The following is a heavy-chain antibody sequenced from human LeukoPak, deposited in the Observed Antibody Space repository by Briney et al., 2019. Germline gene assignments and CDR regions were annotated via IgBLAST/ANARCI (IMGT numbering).Heavy chain of an antibody. CDR3: ARGYRGYSYVGLFDY. CDR1: GFTFSSYS. J-gene: IGHJ4*02. D-gene: IGHD5-18*01. Sequence: GGSLRLSCAASGFTFSSYSMNWVRQAPGKGLEWVSSISSSSSYIYYADSVKGRLTISRDNAKNSLYLQMNSLRAEDTAVYYCARGYRGYSYVGLFDYWGQGTLVTVSS. V-gene: IGHV3-21*01. CDR2: ISSSSSYI.